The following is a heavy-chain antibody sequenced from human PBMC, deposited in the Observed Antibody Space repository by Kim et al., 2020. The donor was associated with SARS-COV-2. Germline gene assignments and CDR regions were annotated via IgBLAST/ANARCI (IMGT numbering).Heavy chain of an antibody. J-gene: IGHJ4*02. CDR2: ISYDGSNK. CDR3: AKDKGGYSHSRDFDY. V-gene: IGHV3-30*18. D-gene: IGHD5-18*01. CDR1: GFTFSSYG. Sequence: GGSLRLSCAASGFTFSSYGMHWVRQAPGKGLEWVAVISYDGSNKYYADSVKGRFTISRDNSKNTLYLQMNSLRTEDTAVYYCAKDKGGYSHSRDFDYWGQGTLVTVSS.